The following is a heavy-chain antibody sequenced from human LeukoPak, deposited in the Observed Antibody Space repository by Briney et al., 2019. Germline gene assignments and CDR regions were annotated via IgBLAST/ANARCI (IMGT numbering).Heavy chain of an antibody. CDR2: INPNSGAT. D-gene: IGHD3-3*01. CDR1: GYSFTAYY. V-gene: IGHV1-2*02. J-gene: IGHJ4*02. Sequence: ASVKVSCKASGYSFTAYYLHWVRQAPGQGLEWMGWINPNSGATNSAQNFQGRVTMTRDASIRTAYMELNSLTSDDTAVYYCARITIFGPXQLDHWGQGTLVTVSS. CDR3: ARITIFGPXQLDH.